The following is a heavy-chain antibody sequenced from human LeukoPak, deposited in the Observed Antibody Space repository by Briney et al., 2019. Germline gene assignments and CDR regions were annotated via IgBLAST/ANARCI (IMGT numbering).Heavy chain of an antibody. CDR2: ISSSSGYI. J-gene: IGHJ4*02. Sequence: GGSLRLSCAASGFTFSSYSMSWVRQAPGKGLEWVSPISSSSGYIYSADSVQGRFSISIYNSENTLSLQLKSLRPKDKAVDYFAKDLDARYYCEYGAQGTVDSVLS. D-gene: IGHD1-1*01. V-gene: IGHV3-21*04. CDR1: GFTFSSYS. CDR3: AKDLDARYYCEY.